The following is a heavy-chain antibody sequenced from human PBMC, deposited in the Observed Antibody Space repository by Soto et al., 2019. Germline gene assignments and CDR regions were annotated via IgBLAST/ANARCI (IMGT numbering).Heavy chain of an antibody. CDR3: ARVYPSDTRYGYVGNNWFDP. Sequence: GASVKVSCKASGYTFTSYYMHWVRQAPGQGLEWMGIINPSGGSTSYAQKFQGRVTMTRDTSTSTVYMELSSLRSEDTAVYYCARVYPSDTRYGYVGNNWFDPWGQGTLVT. CDR2: INPSGGST. V-gene: IGHV1-46*03. CDR1: GYTFTSYY. D-gene: IGHD5-18*01. J-gene: IGHJ5*02.